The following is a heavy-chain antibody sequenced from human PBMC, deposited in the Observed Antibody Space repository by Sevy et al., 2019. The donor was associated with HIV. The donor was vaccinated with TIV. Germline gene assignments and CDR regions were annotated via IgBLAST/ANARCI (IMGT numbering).Heavy chain of an antibody. J-gene: IGHJ4*02. V-gene: IGHV4-61*02. CDR3: EGESGDCSSTSCYAGVFDY. D-gene: IGHD2-2*01. CDR2: IYTSGST. CDR1: GGSISSGNYY. Sequence: SETLSLTCTVSGGSISSGNYYWSWIRQPAGKGLEWIGRIYTSGSTNYNPSLKSRVTISVDTSKSQFSLKLSSVTAADTAVYYCEGESGDCSSTSCYAGVFDYWGQGTLVTVSS.